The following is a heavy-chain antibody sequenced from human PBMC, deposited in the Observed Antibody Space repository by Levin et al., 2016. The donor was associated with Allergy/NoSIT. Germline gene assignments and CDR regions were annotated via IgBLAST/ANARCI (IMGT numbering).Heavy chain of an antibody. CDR3: ARDRSSIWYFEP. D-gene: IGHD6-13*01. Sequence: SETLSLTCTVSGGSISSGGYYWSWIRQHPGKGLEWIGYIYYTGSTNYNPSLKSRVTISRDTSKNQFSLKLSSVTAADTAVYYCARDRSSIWYFEPWGQGTLVTVSS. V-gene: IGHV4-31*03. CDR1: GGSISSGGYY. CDR2: IYYTGST. J-gene: IGHJ5*02.